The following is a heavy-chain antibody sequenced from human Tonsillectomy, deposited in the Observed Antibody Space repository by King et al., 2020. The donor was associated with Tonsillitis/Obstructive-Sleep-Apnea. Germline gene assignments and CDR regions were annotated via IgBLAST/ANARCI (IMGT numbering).Heavy chain of an antibody. CDR1: GGTFSSYA. CDR3: ARDRGARYCSSTSCYFDWYFDL. J-gene: IGHJ2*01. V-gene: IGHV1-69*01. Sequence: VQLVESGAEVKKPGSSVKVSCKASGGTFSSYAISWLRQAPGQGLEWMGGIIPIFGTANYAQKFQGRVTITADESTRKAYMELSSLRSEDTAVYYCARDRGARYCSSTSCYFDWYFDLWGRGTLVTVSS. D-gene: IGHD2-2*01. CDR2: IIPIFGTA.